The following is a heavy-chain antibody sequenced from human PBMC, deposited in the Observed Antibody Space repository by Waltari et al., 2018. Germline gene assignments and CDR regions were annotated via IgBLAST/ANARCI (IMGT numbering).Heavy chain of an antibody. CDR3: ARENYNGAAGDY. CDR1: GFRFSDSW. D-gene: IGHD6-13*01. V-gene: IGHV3-7*01. Sequence: EVQLVESGGGLVQPGGSLRLSCATSGFRFSDSWMSWVRQAPGKGREWLANIRYDGGVKDSVDSVKGRFTVSRDNAENSLFLHMNSLRVEDTAVYYCARENYNGAAGDYWGQGTLVTVSS. CDR2: IRYDGGVK. J-gene: IGHJ4*02.